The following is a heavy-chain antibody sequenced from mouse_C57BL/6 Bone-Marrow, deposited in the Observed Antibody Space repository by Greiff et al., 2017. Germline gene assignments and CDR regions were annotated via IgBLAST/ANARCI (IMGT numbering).Heavy chain of an antibody. J-gene: IGHJ4*01. CDR3: ARSPVYYDSAYYAMDY. CDR2: IYPRDGST. CDR1: GYTFTDHT. V-gene: IGHV1-78*01. D-gene: IGHD2-4*01. Sequence: VKLKESDAELVKPGASVKISCKVSGYTFTDHTIHWMKQRPEQGLEWIGYIYPRDGSTKYNEKFKGKATLTADKSSSTAYMQLNSLTSEDSAVYFCARSPVYYDSAYYAMDYWGQGTSVTVSS.